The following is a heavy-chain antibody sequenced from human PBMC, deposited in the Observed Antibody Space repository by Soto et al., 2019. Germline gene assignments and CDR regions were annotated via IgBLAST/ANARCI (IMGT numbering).Heavy chain of an antibody. Sequence: ETLSLTCTVSGGSVSSGSYYWSWIRQPPGKGLEWIGYIYYSGCTNYNPSLKSRVTISVDTSKNQFSLKLSSVTAADTAVYYCARGLRIQLWLAYFDYWGQGTLVTVSS. CDR2: IYYSGCT. D-gene: IGHD5-18*01. V-gene: IGHV4-61*01. CDR1: GGSVSSGSYY. J-gene: IGHJ4*02. CDR3: ARGLRIQLWLAYFDY.